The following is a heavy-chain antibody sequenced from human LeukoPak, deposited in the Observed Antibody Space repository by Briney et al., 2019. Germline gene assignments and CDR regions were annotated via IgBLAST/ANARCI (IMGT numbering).Heavy chain of an antibody. D-gene: IGHD4-11*01. CDR1: GGSISSYY. Sequence: ETLSLTCTVSGGSISSYYWNWVRQAPGKGLEWASSISSSSSYIYYADSVKGRFTISRDNAKNSLYLQMNSLRAEDTAVYYCAREAVTTPGYYYYMDVWGKGTTVTVSS. CDR2: ISSSSSYI. J-gene: IGHJ6*03. V-gene: IGHV3-21*01. CDR3: AREAVTTPGYYYYMDV.